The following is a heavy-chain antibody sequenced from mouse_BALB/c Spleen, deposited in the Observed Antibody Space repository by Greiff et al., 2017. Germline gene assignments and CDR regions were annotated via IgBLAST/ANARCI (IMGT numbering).Heavy chain of an antibody. CDR3: ARGDNYALA. V-gene: IGHV5-6-5*01. CDR2: ISSGGST. D-gene: IGHD1-3*01. J-gene: IGHJ2*01. Sequence: VQLKESGGGLVKPGGSLKLSCAASGFTFSSYAMSWVRQTPEKRLEWVASISSGGSTYYPDSVKGRFTISRDNARNILYLQMSSLRSEDTAMYYCARGDNYALAGGQGTTLTVSS. CDR1: GFTFSSYA.